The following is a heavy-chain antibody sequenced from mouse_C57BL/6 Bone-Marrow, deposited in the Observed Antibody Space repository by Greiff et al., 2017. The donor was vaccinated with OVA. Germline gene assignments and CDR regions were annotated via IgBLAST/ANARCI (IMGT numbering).Heavy chain of an antibody. J-gene: IGHJ4*01. CDR2: ISSGSSTI. CDR1: GFTFSDYG. Sequence: EVQLVESGGGLVKPGGSLKLSCAASGFTFSDYGMYWVRQAPEKGLEWVAYISSGSSTIYYADTVKGRFTISRDNAKNTLFLQMTSLRSEDTAMYYCASYYSNSHYYAMDYWGQGTSVTVSS. CDR3: ASYYSNSHYYAMDY. D-gene: IGHD2-5*01. V-gene: IGHV5-17*01.